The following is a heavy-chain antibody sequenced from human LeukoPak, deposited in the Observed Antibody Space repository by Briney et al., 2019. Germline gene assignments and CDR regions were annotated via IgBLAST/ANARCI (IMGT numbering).Heavy chain of an antibody. CDR1: GFTFRSYG. CDR2: IRYDGGNK. CDR3: ARGESWELLTY. Sequence: GGSLRLSCAASGFTFRSYGMHWVRQAPGKGLEWVAFIRYDGGNKYYADSVKGRFTISRDNSKNTVYLQMNSLRAEDTAVYYCARGESWELLTYWGQGTLVTVSS. J-gene: IGHJ4*02. V-gene: IGHV3-30*02. D-gene: IGHD1-26*01.